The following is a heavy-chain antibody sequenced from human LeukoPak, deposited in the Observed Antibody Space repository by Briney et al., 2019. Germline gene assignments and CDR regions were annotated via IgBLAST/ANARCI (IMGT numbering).Heavy chain of an antibody. CDR1: GFSFSDYR. V-gene: IGHV3-30*02. D-gene: IGHD3-3*01. J-gene: IGHJ6*03. CDR3: AKRVVIRSTDYFYYYIHV. CDR2: IRYNGDNK. Sequence: PGGSLTLSCEASGFSFSDYRMHWLRQAPGQGLEGVAFIRYNGDNKYYADSVKGRFTGSRDNSQSTLYLQMNSLRVEDTAVYYCAKRVVIRSTDYFYYYIHVWGKGTTVTVSS.